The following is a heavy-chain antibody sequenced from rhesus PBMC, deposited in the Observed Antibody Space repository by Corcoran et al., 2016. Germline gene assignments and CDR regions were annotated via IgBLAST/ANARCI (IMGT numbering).Heavy chain of an antibody. CDR2: VDPEDGEA. J-gene: IGHJ6*01. CDR3: ARRGHLDS. CDR1: GYPYTDHY. V-gene: IGHV1-111*02. D-gene: IGHD5-42*01. Sequence: EVQLGQCGAEGKTPGAIVKIPGKASGYPYTDHYSNGERQAPGKGLEWRGGVDPEDGEADYAQKFQDRVTITADMSTDTAYMELSSLRSEDTAVYYCARRGHLDSWGQGVVVTVSS.